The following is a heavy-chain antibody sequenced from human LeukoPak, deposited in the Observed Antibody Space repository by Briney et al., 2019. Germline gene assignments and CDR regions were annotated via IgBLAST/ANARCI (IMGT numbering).Heavy chain of an antibody. CDR1: GFTFSSYG. D-gene: IGHD3-9*01. CDR2: ISYDGSNK. V-gene: IGHV3-30*03. CDR3: ARPYYDILTGLRY. Sequence: PGGSLRLSCAASGFTFSSYGMHWVRQAPGKGLEWVAVISYDGSNKYYADSVKGRFTISRDNSKNTLYLQMNSLRAEDTAVYYCARPYYDILTGLRYWGQRTLVTVSS. J-gene: IGHJ4*02.